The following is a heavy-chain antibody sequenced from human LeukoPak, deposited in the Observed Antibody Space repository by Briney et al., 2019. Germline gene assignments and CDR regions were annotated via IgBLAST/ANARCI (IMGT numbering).Heavy chain of an antibody. D-gene: IGHD3-9*01. V-gene: IGHV3-21*01. CDR1: GFTFSSYS. Sequence: GGSLRLSCAASGFTFSSYSMNWVRQALGKGLEWVSSISSSSSYIYYADSVKGRFTISRDNAKNSLYLQMNSLRAEDTAVYYCASLPYYDILTGYRPFDYWGQGTLVTVSS. J-gene: IGHJ4*02. CDR2: ISSSSSYI. CDR3: ASLPYYDILTGYRPFDY.